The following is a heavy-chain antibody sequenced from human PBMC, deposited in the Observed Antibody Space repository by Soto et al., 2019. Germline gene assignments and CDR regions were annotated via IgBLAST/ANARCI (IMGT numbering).Heavy chain of an antibody. CDR1: GASISSGDYY. CDR3: ARANYDSSTYYLDY. J-gene: IGHJ4*02. Sequence: QVQLQESGPGLVKPSQTLSLTCTVSGASISSGDYYWTWIRQPPGKGLEWIGSIYYSGITYYNPSLKSRVTISVDTSNNQFSLNLSSVTAADTAVYYCARANYDSSTYYLDYWGQGTLVTVSS. V-gene: IGHV4-30-4*01. D-gene: IGHD3-22*01. CDR2: IYYSGIT.